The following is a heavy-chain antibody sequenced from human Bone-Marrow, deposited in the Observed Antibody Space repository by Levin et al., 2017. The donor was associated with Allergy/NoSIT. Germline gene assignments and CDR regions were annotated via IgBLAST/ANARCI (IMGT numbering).Heavy chain of an antibody. Sequence: GSLRLSCTVSGGSISSYYWSWIRQPAGKGLEWIGRIYTSGSTNYNPSLKSRVTMSVDTSKNQFSLKLSSVTAADTAVYYCARDGSTGMRDYYYYYGMDVWGQGTTVTVSS. CDR2: IYTSGST. V-gene: IGHV4-4*07. CDR3: ARDGSTGMRDYYYYYGMDV. J-gene: IGHJ6*02. CDR1: GGSISSYY. D-gene: IGHD1-1*01.